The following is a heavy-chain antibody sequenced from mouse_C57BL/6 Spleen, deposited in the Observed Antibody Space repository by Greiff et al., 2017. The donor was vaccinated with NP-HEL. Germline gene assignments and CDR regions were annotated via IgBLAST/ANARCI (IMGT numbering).Heavy chain of an antibody. Sequence: QVQLQQSGAELVKPGASVKISCKASGYAFSSYWMNWVKQRPGKGLEWIGQIYPGDGDTNYNGKFKGQATLTADKYSSTAYMQLSSLTSEDSAVYVCASPYGNYYYYAMDYWGQGTSVTVSS. D-gene: IGHD2-1*01. V-gene: IGHV1-80*01. CDR2: IYPGDGDT. CDR1: GYAFSSYW. CDR3: ASPYGNYYYYAMDY. J-gene: IGHJ4*01.